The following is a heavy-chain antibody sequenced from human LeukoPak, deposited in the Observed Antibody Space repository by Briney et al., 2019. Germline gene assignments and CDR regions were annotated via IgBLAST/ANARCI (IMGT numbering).Heavy chain of an antibody. CDR2: IIPILGIA. Sequence: SVTVSYKASGGTFNNYAISWVRQAPGQGREWMGGIIPILGIANYAQKFQGRGTINADKATSKAYMELRRQRCEDTAVYYCARVLKVVPAALSPYYYYGMDVWGQGTTVTVSS. CDR3: ARVLKVVPAALSPYYYYGMDV. J-gene: IGHJ6*02. CDR1: GGTFNNYA. D-gene: IGHD2-2*01. V-gene: IGHV1-69*04.